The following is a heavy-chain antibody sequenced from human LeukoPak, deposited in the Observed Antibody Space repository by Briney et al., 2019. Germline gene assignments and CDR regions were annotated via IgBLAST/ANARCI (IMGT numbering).Heavy chain of an antibody. CDR1: GGSISSSSYY. CDR3: ARQEVELALYYFDY. Sequence: SETLSLTCTVSGGSISSSSYYWGWIRQPPGKGLEWIGSIYYSGSTYYTPSLKSRVTISVDTSKNQFSLKLSSVTAADTAVYYCARQEVELALYYFDYWGQGTLVTVSS. D-gene: IGHD1-7*01. CDR2: IYYSGST. J-gene: IGHJ4*02. V-gene: IGHV4-39*01.